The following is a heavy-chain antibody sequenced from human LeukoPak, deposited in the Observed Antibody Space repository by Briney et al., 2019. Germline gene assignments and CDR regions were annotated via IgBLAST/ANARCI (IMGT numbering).Heavy chain of an antibody. D-gene: IGHD5-12*01. V-gene: IGHV1-69*11. CDR3: ARDPHSGYDRLFDAFDI. CDR2: IIPRLSTS. Sequence: SVRVSCKASGGTFSTYGISWVRQAPGQGLEWMGRIIPRLSTSNYAQKFQGRVTITTDESTSTAYMELSSLRSEDTAVYYCARDPHSGYDRLFDAFDIWGKGTMVTVSS. J-gene: IGHJ3*02. CDR1: GGTFSTYG.